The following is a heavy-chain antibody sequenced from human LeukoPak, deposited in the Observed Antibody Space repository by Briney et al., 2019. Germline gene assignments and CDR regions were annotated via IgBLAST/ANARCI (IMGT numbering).Heavy chain of an antibody. V-gene: IGHV3-7*01. CDR3: ARGGSKYSFDY. CDR2: IKQDGSEK. D-gene: IGHD1-1*01. CDR1: GFTFSNYW. J-gene: IGHJ4*02. Sequence: GGSLRLSCAASGFTFSNYWMSWVRQAPGKGLEWVANIKQDGSEKYYVDFVKGRFTISRDNAKKSLYLQMNSLRAEDTAVYYCARGGSKYSFDYWGQGTLVTVSS.